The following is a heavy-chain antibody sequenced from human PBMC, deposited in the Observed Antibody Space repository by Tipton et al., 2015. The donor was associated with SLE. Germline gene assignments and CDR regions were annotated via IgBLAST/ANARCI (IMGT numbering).Heavy chain of an antibody. V-gene: IGHV4-39*07. CDR3: AAHCSSTSSYCV. J-gene: IGHJ4*02. CDR1: GGSISSSSYY. CDR2: IYYSGSS. D-gene: IGHD2-2*01. Sequence: TLSLTCTVSGGSISSSSYYWGWIRQPPGKGLEWIGRIYYSGSSYYNPSLKSRVTKSIDTSKNVLSLRLTSVTAADTAIYYCAAHCSSTSSYCVWGQGTRVTVSA.